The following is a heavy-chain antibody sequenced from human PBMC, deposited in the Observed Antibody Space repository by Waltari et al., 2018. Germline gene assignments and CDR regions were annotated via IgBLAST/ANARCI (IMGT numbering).Heavy chain of an antibody. CDR2: ISRNGGST. Sequence: EVQLVESGGGLVQPGGSLRLSCSASGFTFSSYAMHWVRQAPGKGLEYVSAISRNGGSTDYADSVKGRFTISRDNSKNTLYLQMSSLRAEDTAVYYCVSSGYDASPLFDYWGQGTLVTVSS. CDR1: GFTFSSYA. V-gene: IGHV3-64D*08. J-gene: IGHJ4*02. D-gene: IGHD5-12*01. CDR3: VSSGYDASPLFDY.